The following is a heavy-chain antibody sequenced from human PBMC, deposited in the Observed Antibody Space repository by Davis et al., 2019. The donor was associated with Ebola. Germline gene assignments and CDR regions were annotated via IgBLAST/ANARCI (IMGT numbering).Heavy chain of an antibody. CDR3: ARMYSSSEYFDY. V-gene: IGHV4-39*01. Sequence: GSLRLSCTVSGGSISSSSYYWGWIRQPPGKGLEWIGSIYYSGSTYYNPSLKSRVTISVDTSKNQFSLKLSSVTAADTAVYYCARMYSSSEYFDYWGQGTLVTVSS. CDR1: GGSISSSSYY. D-gene: IGHD6-13*01. J-gene: IGHJ4*02. CDR2: IYYSGST.